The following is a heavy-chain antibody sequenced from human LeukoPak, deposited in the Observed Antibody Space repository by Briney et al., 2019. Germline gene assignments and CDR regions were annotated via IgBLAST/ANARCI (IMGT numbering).Heavy chain of an antibody. CDR2: INHSGST. CDR3: ARGGGATIFGVVISRVPAFDY. Sequence: SETLSLTCAVYGGSFSGYYWSWIRQPPGKGLEWIGEINHSGSTNYNPSLKSRVTISVDTSKNQFSLKLSSVTAADTAVYYCARGGGATIFGVVISRVPAFDYWGQGTLVTVSS. D-gene: IGHD3-3*01. V-gene: IGHV4-34*01. CDR1: GGSFSGYY. J-gene: IGHJ4*02.